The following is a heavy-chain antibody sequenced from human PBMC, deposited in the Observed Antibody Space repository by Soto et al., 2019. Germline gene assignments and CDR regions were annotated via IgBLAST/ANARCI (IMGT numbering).Heavy chain of an antibody. D-gene: IGHD6-19*01. CDR2: INPNSGGT. Sequence: QVQLVQSGAEVKKPGASVKVSCKASGYTFTGYSVHWVRQAPGQGLEWMAWINPNSGGTNSAQKFQGRVTMTRDTSISTAYMELSRLRSDDTAVYYCGRPYSSGWDKGFDYWGQGTLVTVSS. CDR1: GYTFTGYS. J-gene: IGHJ4*02. V-gene: IGHV1-2*02. CDR3: GRPYSSGWDKGFDY.